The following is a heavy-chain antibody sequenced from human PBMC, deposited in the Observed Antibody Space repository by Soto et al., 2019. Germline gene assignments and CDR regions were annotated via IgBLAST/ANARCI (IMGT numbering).Heavy chain of an antibody. Sequence: ASVKGSCKAAGYTFTVYYMHWVRQAPGQGLEWMGWINPNSGGTNYAQKFQGRVTMTRDTSISTAYMELSRLRSDDTAVFYCASVHSSIDWGQGTLVTVSS. V-gene: IGHV1-2*02. J-gene: IGHJ4*02. CDR3: ASVHSSID. CDR1: GYTFTVYY. CDR2: INPNSGGT. D-gene: IGHD6-19*01.